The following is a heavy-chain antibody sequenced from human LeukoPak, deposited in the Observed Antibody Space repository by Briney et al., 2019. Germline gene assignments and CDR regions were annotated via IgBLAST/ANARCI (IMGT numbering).Heavy chain of an antibody. V-gene: IGHV4-30-2*01. CDR3: ARGVDIVATLNWFDP. Sequence: SETLSLTCTVSGGSISSGGYYWSWIRQPPGKGLEWIGYIYHSGSTYYNPSLMSRVTISVDTSKNQFSLKLSSVTAADTAVYYCARGVDIVATLNWFDPWGQGTLVTVSS. CDR1: GGSISSGGYY. CDR2: IYHSGST. D-gene: IGHD5-12*01. J-gene: IGHJ5*02.